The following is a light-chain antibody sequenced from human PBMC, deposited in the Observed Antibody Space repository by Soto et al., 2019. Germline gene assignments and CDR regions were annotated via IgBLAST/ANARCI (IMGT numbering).Light chain of an antibody. Sequence: IAVTYTLATLSCSASEIATLSFRSSQSVSSSYLAWYQQKPGQAPRLLIYGASSRATGIPDRFSGSGSGTDFTLTISRLEPEDFAVYCCQQYGRSLGRFGQGTKVDIK. CDR2: GAS. CDR1: QSVSSSY. J-gene: IGKJ1*01. V-gene: IGKV3-20*01. CDR3: QQYGRSLGR.